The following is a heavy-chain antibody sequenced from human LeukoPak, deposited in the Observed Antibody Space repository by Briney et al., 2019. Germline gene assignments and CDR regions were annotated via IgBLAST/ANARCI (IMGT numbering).Heavy chain of an antibody. CDR3: VRGPYCSGGSCYGHFDH. V-gene: IGHV3-13*01. D-gene: IGHD2-15*01. CDR1: GFTFSSYV. CDR2: IGTAGDT. J-gene: IGHJ4*02. Sequence: TGGSLRLSCAASGFTFSSYVMYWVRQATGKGLEWVSAIGTAGDTYYPGSVKGRFTISRENAKNSLYLQMNSLRVGDTAVYYCVRGPYCSGGSCYGHFDHWGQGTLVTASS.